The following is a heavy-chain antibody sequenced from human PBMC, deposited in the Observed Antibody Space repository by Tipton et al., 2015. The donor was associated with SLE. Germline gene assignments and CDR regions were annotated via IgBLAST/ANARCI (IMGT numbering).Heavy chain of an antibody. V-gene: IGHV3-30*04. CDR1: GFTFSSYA. Sequence: RSLRLSCAASGFTFSSYAMHWVRQAPGKGLEWVAVISYDGSNKYYADSVKGRFTISRDNSKNTLYLQMNSLRAEDTAVYYCAGELSPYYGMDVWGQGTTVTVSS. J-gene: IGHJ6*02. CDR2: ISYDGSNK. D-gene: IGHD3-16*02. CDR3: AGELSPYYGMDV.